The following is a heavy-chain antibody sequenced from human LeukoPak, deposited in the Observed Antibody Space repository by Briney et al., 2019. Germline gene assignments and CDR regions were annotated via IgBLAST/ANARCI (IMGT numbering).Heavy chain of an antibody. CDR1: GFTFSSYS. V-gene: IGHV3-21*04. J-gene: IGHJ4*02. CDR3: AKSADLQAYYWSSGRVDY. CDR2: ISSSSSYI. D-gene: IGHD6-19*01. Sequence: GGSLRLSCAASGFTFSSYSMNWVRQAPGKGLEWVSSISSSSSYIYYADSVKGRFTISRDNAKNSLYLQMNSLRAEDTAVYYCAKSADLQAYYWSSGRVDYWGQGTLVTVSS.